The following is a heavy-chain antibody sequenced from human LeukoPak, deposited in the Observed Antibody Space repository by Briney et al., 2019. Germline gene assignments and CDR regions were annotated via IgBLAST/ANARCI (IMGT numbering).Heavy chain of an antibody. CDR1: GGSISSYY. D-gene: IGHD3-9*01. CDR2: IYYSGST. CDR3: ARIDILTGYYRIDY. V-gene: IGHV4-59*08. J-gene: IGHJ4*02. Sequence: PSETLSLTCTVSGGSISSYYWSWIRQPPGKGLEWIGYIYYSGSTNYNPSLKSRVTISVDTSKNQFSLKLSSVTAADTAVYYCARIDILTGYYRIDYWGQGTLVTVSS.